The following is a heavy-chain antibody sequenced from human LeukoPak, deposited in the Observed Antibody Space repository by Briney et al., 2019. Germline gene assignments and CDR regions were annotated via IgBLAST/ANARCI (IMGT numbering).Heavy chain of an antibody. J-gene: IGHJ4*02. CDR3: ARTAPYDILTGYYSFDY. CDR2: IYYSGST. V-gene: IGHV4-59*08. D-gene: IGHD3-9*01. CDR1: GGSISSYY. Sequence: MASETLSLTCTVSGGSISSYYWSWIRQPPGKGLEWIGYIYYSGSTNYNPSLKSRVTISVDTSKNQFSLKLSSVTAADTAVYYCARTAPYDILTGYYSFDYWGQGTLVTVSS.